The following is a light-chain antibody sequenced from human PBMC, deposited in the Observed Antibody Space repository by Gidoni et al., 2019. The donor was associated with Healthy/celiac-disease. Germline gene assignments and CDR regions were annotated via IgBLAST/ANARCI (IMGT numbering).Light chain of an antibody. J-gene: IGKJ1*01. CDR1: QSLRSC. CDR2: DAS. V-gene: IGKV1-5*01. CDR3: QQYNSYWT. Sequence: DIQMTQSPSTLSASAGDRATITCRASQSLRSCLAWYQQKPGKAPKLLIYDASSLASGVPSRFSGSGSGTEFTLTISSLQPDDFATYYCQQYNSYWTFGQGTKVEIK.